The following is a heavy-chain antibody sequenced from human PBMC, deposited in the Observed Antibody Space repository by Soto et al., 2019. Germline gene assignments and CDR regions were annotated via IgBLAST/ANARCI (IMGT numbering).Heavy chain of an antibody. D-gene: IGHD3-22*01. J-gene: IGHJ4*02. CDR3: ARDSPRPDSSGYYY. Sequence: PSETLSLTCTVSGGSISPYYWSWIRQPPGKGLEWIGYIYYSGSTYYNPSLKSRVTISVDTSKNQFSLKLSSVTAADTAVYYCARDSPRPDSSGYYYWGQGTLVTVAS. CDR2: IYYSGST. CDR1: GGSISPYY. V-gene: IGHV4-59*12.